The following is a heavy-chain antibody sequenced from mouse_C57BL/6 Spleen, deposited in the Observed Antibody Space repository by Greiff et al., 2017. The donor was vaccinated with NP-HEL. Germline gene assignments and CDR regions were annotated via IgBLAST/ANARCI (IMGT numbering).Heavy chain of an antibody. D-gene: IGHD1-1*01. Sequence: EVKLMESEGGLVQPGSSMKLSCTASGFTFSDYYMAWVRQVPEKGLEWVANINYDGSSTYYLDSLKSRFIISRDNAKNILYLQMSSLKSEDTATYYCARDTDYYGSLDYWGQGTTLTVSS. CDR2: INYDGSST. J-gene: IGHJ2*01. CDR3: ARDTDYYGSLDY. CDR1: GFTFSDYY. V-gene: IGHV5-16*01.